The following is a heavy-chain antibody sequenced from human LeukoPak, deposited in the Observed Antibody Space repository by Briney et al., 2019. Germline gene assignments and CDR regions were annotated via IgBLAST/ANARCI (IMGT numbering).Heavy chain of an antibody. J-gene: IGHJ3*02. V-gene: IGHV4-39*01. CDR1: GGSISSSSYY. Sequence: SETLSLTCTVSGGSISSSSYYWGWIRQPPGKGLEWIGSIYYSGSTYYNPSLKSRVTISVDTSKNQFSLKLSSVTAADTAVYYCARHFRRTTENPIFGMALGAFDIWGQGTMVTVSS. CDR3: ARHFRRTTENPIFGMALGAFDI. CDR2: IYYSGST. D-gene: IGHD3-3*01.